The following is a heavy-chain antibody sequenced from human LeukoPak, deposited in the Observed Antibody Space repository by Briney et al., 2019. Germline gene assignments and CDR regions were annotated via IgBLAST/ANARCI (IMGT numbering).Heavy chain of an antibody. CDR3: ARDLRYTVTTLDV. CDR1: GASVNSGDYY. D-gene: IGHD4-17*01. V-gene: IGHV4-30-4*01. J-gene: IGHJ6*02. CDR2: IYYSGST. Sequence: SETLSLTCTVSGASVNSGDYYWSWIRQPPGKGLEWFGYIYYSGSTYYNPSLKSRVSISVDTSKNQFSLKLSSVTAADTAVYYCARDLRYTVTTLDVWGQGTTVTVSS.